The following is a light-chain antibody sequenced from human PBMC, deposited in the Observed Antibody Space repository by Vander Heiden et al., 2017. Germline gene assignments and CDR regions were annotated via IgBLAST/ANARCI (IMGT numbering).Light chain of an antibody. Sequence: ILLTQSPLSLPATPGEPASISCRSSQSLLHSNGYNYLDWYLQKPGQSPQLLIYLGSNRASGVPDRFSGSGSGTDFTLKISRVEAEDVGVYYCMQALQTPLTFGPGTKVDIK. CDR1: QSLLHSNGYNY. J-gene: IGKJ3*01. CDR2: LGS. CDR3: MQALQTPLT. V-gene: IGKV2-28*01.